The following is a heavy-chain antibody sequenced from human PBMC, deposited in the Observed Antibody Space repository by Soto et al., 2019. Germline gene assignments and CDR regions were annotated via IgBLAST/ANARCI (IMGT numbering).Heavy chain of an antibody. V-gene: IGHV3-15*01. D-gene: IGHD2-2*01. J-gene: IGHJ3*02. CDR3: TTNLWCSSTSCYPFDI. CDR1: GXTFSNAW. CDR2: IKSKTDGGTT. Sequence: LRLSCAASGXTFSNAWMSWVRQAPGKGLEWVGRIKSKTDGGTTDYAAPVKGRFTISRDDSKNTLYLQMNSLKTEDTAVYYCTTNLWCSSTSCYPFDIWGQGTMVTVSS.